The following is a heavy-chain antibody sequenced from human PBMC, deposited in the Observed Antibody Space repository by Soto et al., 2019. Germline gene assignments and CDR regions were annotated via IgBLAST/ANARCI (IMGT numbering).Heavy chain of an antibody. D-gene: IGHD6-6*01. CDR2: IYYSGST. CDR1: CGSISSYY. J-gene: IGHJ5*02. CDR3: ARRSSSSLGSLYDP. V-gene: IGHV4-59*01. Sequence: SETLSLTCTVSCGSISSYYWSWIRQPPGKGLEWIGYIYYSGSTNYNPSLKSRVTISVDTSKNQFSLKLSSVTAADTAVYYCARRSSSSLGSLYDPWGRGILVKVSS.